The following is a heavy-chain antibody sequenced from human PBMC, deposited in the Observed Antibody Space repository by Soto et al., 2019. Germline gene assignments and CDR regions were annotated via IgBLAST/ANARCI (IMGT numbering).Heavy chain of an antibody. V-gene: IGHV3-23*01. J-gene: IGHJ4*02. Sequence: GGSLRLSCAASGFTFSSYAMTWVRQAPGKGLAWVSAINATGGDTYYTDSVRGRFTISRDNSKNTLYLHMNSLRVEDTAIYYCAREDSELDFWSGYYGGVDYWGQGILVTVSS. CDR3: AREDSELDFWSGYYGGVDY. CDR2: INATGGDT. D-gene: IGHD3-3*01. CDR1: GFTFSSYA.